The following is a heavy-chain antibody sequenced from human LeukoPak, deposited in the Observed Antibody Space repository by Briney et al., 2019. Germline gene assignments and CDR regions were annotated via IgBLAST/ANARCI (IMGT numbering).Heavy chain of an antibody. J-gene: IGHJ5*02. CDR2: IWYDGSNK. D-gene: IGHD3-10*01. CDR1: GFTFSSYW. V-gene: IGHV3-33*08. Sequence: GGSLRLSCAASGFTFSSYWMHWGRQAPGKGLEWVAVIWYDGSNKYYADSVKGRFTISRDNSKNTLYLQMNSLRAEDTAVYYCARDWYYGSGSRNWFDPWGQGTLVTVSS. CDR3: ARDWYYGSGSRNWFDP.